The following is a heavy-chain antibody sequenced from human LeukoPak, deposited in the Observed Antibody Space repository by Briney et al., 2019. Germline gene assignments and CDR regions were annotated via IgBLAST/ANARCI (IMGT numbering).Heavy chain of an antibody. Sequence: GGSLRLSCAASGFTFSSTSMSWVRQAPGKGLEWVAVTVGGGDGTYYADSVKGRFTISRDNSKNTLYLQMNSLRAEDTAVYYCARDKRSGYYYGPYDYWGQGTLVTVSS. CDR2: TVGGGDGT. CDR1: GFTFSSTS. D-gene: IGHD3-22*01. J-gene: IGHJ4*02. CDR3: ARDKRSGYYYGPYDY. V-gene: IGHV3-23*01.